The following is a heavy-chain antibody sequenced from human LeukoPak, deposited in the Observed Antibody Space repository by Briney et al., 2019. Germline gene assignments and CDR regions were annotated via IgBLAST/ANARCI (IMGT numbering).Heavy chain of an antibody. CDR1: GFTFSSFS. D-gene: IGHD3-10*01. J-gene: IGHJ4*02. CDR3: ARPYDGSYYFDL. V-gene: IGHV3-33*08. CDR2: IWYDESHQ. Sequence: GGSLRLPCAASGFTFSSFSMNWVRQAPGKGLEWVALIWYDESHQYYADSVKGRFTISRDNSKNTLHLQMDSLRAEDTAVYYCARPYDGSYYFDLWGQGTLVTVSS.